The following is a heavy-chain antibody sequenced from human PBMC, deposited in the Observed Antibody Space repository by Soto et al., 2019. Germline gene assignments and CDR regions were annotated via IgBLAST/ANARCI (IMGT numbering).Heavy chain of an antibody. CDR2: ISAYNGNT. CDR3: ARDSYYYDSSGYWEAFDI. V-gene: IGHV1-18*01. J-gene: IGHJ3*02. CDR1: GYTFTSYG. D-gene: IGHD3-22*01. Sequence: ASMKVSCKASGYTFTSYGISWVRQAPGQGLEWMGWISAYNGNTNYAQKLQGRVTMTTDTSTSTAYMELRSLRSDDTAVYYCARDSYYYDSSGYWEAFDIWGQGTMVTVSS.